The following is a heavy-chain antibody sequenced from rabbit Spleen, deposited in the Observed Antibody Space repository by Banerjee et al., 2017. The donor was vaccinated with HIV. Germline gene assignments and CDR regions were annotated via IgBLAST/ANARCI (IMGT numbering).Heavy chain of an antibody. D-gene: IGHD2-1*01. CDR2: IDPIFRRT. CDR1: GVSLNDKD. V-gene: IGHV1S47*01. Sequence: QEQLVESGGGLVQPEGSLTLTCKASGVSLNDKDVMCWVRQAPGKGLEWIGYIDPIFRRTYYASWVNGRFPISTHNAQNTLYLQLNSLTAADTATYFCVRDLGYDDDSDKGYFNLWGPGTLVTVS. CDR3: VRDLGYDDDSDKGYFNL. J-gene: IGHJ4*01.